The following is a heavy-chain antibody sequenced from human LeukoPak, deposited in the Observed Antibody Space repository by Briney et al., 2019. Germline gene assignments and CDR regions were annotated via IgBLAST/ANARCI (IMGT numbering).Heavy chain of an antibody. J-gene: IGHJ3*02. Sequence: PGGTLRLSCAASGFTFSSYGMSWVRQAPGKGLEWVAFVHYDGSNKYYADSVKGRFTISRDNSKNTLYLQMNSLRAEDTAVYYCAKYYDSSGYYFTRAFDIWGRGTMVTVSS. CDR3: AKYYDSSGYYFTRAFDI. D-gene: IGHD3-22*01. CDR2: VHYDGSNK. CDR1: GFTFSSYG. V-gene: IGHV3-30*02.